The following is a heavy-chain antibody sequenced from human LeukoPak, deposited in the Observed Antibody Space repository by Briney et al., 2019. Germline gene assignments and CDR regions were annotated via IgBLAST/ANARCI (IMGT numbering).Heavy chain of an antibody. D-gene: IGHD3-22*01. V-gene: IGHV3-53*01. Sequence: PGGSLRLSCTVSGFTVSSNSMSWVRQAPGKGLEWVSFIYSGGNTHNSDSVEGRFTISRDNSKNTLYLQMNALRAEDTAVYYCARRAGDYSHPYDYWGQGTLVTVS. CDR1: GFTVSSNS. CDR2: IYSGGNT. J-gene: IGHJ4*02. CDR3: ARRAGDYSHPYDY.